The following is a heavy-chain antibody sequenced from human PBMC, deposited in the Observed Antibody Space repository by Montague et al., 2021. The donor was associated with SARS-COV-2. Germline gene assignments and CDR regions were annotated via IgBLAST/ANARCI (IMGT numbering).Heavy chain of an antibody. CDR3: ARAWAFDP. CDR2: VYYNGDT. CDR1: GGSTASHF. V-gene: IGHV4-59*08. Sequence: SETLSLTCTVSGGSTASHFWNWIRQSQGTGPEWIGYVYYNGDTQNNPSLQSRGTISIYTSENHISLRLNSVTAADTAVYFCARAWAFDPWGQGRLVAVSS. J-gene: IGHJ3*01.